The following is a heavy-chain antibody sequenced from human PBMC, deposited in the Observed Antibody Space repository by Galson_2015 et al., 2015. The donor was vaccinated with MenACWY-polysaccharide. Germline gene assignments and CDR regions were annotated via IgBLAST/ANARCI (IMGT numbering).Heavy chain of an antibody. CDR1: GYIFTDHY. CDR2: IHPNSGGT. D-gene: IGHD1-1*01. J-gene: IGHJ4*02. V-gene: IGHV1-2*02. CDR3: ARVRSTTTHFD. Sequence: SCKASGYIFTDHYMHWVRQAPGQGLEWMGWIHPNSGGTTYTQRFHGRVTMTRDTSISTAYMELSRLRSDDTAVYYCARVRSTTTHFDWGQGTLVTVSS.